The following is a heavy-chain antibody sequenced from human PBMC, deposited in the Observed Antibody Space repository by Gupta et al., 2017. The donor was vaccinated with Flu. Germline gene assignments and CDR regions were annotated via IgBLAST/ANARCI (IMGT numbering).Heavy chain of an antibody. Sequence: QLVQSGAEARKLGESLRTSCKGSGYTLTDNWITWVRQAPGKGLEWIGRIDPSDSYINKSPSYEGHVTISTDNAISTVYLQWSSMRASAAGMYYCARSIGPTPGAGTPLDVWGQGTTVTVYS. V-gene: IGHV5-10-1*01. CDR3: ARSIGPTPGAGTPLDV. CDR2: IDPSDSYI. D-gene: IGHD2-2*01. CDR1: GYTLTDNW. J-gene: IGHJ6*02.